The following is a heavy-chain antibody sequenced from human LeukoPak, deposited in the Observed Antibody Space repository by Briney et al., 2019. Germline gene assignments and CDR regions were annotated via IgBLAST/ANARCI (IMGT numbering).Heavy chain of an antibody. V-gene: IGHV3-23*01. D-gene: IGHD2-2*02. CDR3: AKLASPALIVVVPAAIDY. CDR1: GFTFSSYA. CDR2: ISGSGGST. J-gene: IGHJ4*02. Sequence: GGSLRLSCAASGFTFSSYAMSWVRQAPGKGLEWVSAISGSGGSTYYADPVKGRFTISRDNSKNTLYLQMNSLRAEDTAVYYCAKLASPALIVVVPAAIDYWGQGTLVTVSS.